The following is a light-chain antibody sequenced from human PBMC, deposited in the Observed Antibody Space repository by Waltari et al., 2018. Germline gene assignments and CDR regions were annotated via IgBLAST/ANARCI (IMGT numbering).Light chain of an antibody. CDR1: NSNRGNNT. CDR3: EAWDDSLNGQV. J-gene: IGLJ3*02. CDR2: YNN. V-gene: IGLV1-44*01. Sequence: HSVMTPPPSASGTPGQRVTISCSGSNSNRGNNTVNWYQPHPGAAPKLLIYYNNQLPSGVPDRFSGSKSGTSASLAICGGQSEDEADYYCEAWDDSLNGQVFGGGTKLTVL.